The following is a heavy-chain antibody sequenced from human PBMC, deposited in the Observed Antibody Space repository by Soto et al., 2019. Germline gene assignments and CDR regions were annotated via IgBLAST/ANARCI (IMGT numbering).Heavy chain of an antibody. CDR1: GFTFSSYA. CDR2: ISYDGSNK. D-gene: IGHD2-2*01. Sequence: PGGSLRLSCAASGFTFSSYAMHWVRQAPGKGLEWVAVISYDGSNKYYADSVKGRFTISRDNSKNTLYLQMNSLRAEDTAVYYCARDSVDIVLVPAAANYYYYYGMAVWGQGTTVTVSS. V-gene: IGHV3-30-3*01. J-gene: IGHJ6*02. CDR3: ARDSVDIVLVPAAANYYYYYGMAV.